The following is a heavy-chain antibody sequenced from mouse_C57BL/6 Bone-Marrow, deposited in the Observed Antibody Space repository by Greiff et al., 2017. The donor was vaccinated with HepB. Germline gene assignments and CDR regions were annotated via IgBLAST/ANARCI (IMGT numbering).Heavy chain of an antibody. D-gene: IGHD1-1*01. J-gene: IGHJ1*03. CDR2: IRLKSDNYAT. CDR3: TGRYYGSSFRYFDV. Sequence: EVHLVESGGGLVQPGGSMKLSCVASGFTFSNYWMNWVRQSPEKGLEWVAQIRLKSDNYATHYAESVKGRFTISRDDSKSSVYLQMNNLRAEDTGIYYCTGRYYGSSFRYFDVWGTGTTVTVSS. V-gene: IGHV6-3*01. CDR1: GFTFSNYW.